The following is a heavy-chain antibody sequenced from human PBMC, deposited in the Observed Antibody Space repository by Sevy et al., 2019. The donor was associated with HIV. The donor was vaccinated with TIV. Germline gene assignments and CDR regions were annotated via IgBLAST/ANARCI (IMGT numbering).Heavy chain of an antibody. CDR1: GFTFSSYA. J-gene: IGHJ3*02. Sequence: GGSLRLSCSASGFTFSSYAMHWVRQAPGKGLEYVSAISSNGGSTYYADSVKGRFTISRDNSKSTLYLQMSSLRAEGTAVYYCVKGGQQGLVRGAFDIWGQGTMVTVSS. CDR3: VKGGQQGLVRGAFDI. CDR2: ISSNGGST. D-gene: IGHD6-19*01. V-gene: IGHV3-64D*06.